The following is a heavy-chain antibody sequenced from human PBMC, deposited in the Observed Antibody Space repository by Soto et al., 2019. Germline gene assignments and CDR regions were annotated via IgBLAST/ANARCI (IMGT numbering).Heavy chain of an antibody. V-gene: IGHV3-23*01. CDR3: AKVPIQGHYYYGMDV. Sequence: EVQLLESGGGLVQPGGSLRLSCAASGFTFSSYAMSWVRQAPGKGLEWVSAISGSGGSTYYADSVKGRFTISRDNSKNTLYLQMNSLRAEDTAVDYCAKVPIQGHYYYGMDVWGQGTTVTVSS. CDR2: ISGSGGST. J-gene: IGHJ6*02. D-gene: IGHD5-18*01. CDR1: GFTFSSYA.